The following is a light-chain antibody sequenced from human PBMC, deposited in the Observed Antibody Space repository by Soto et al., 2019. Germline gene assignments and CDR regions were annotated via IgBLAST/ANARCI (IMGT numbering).Light chain of an antibody. Sequence: DIQMTQSPSTLSASVGDRVTITCRASQSISTWLAWYQQKPGKAPKLLIHKASSLESGVPSRFSGSGSGTEFTLTISSLQPDDFATYYCQQYNNKWGYTFGQGTKLEIK. CDR1: QSISTW. J-gene: IGKJ2*01. V-gene: IGKV1-5*03. CDR2: KAS. CDR3: QQYNNKWGYT.